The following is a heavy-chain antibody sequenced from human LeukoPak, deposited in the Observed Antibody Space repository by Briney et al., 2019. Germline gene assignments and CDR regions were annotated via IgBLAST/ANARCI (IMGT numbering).Heavy chain of an antibody. J-gene: IGHJ4*02. CDR3: AKDISGGSGFDY. Sequence: PGGSLRLFCAASGFTFSSCSVIWVSRARGKGVEWVSYFSSSSSYIFYADSVKGRFTISRDNAKNSLYLQMNSLRAEDTAVYYCAKDISGGSGFDYWGQGTLVTVSS. CDR1: GFTFSSCS. V-gene: IGHV3-21*01. D-gene: IGHD3-10*01. CDR2: FSSSSSYI.